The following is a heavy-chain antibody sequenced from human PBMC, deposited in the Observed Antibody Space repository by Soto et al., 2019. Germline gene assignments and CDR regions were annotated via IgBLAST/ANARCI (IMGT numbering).Heavy chain of an antibody. V-gene: IGHV1-18*01. CDR1: GYTFTSYG. CDR2: IIAYSGNT. D-gene: IGHD3-22*01. Sequence: QVQLLQSGAEVKMPGASVKVSCKASGYTFTSYGMTWVRQAPGQGLEWMGWIIAYSGNTNYAQKLQGRVTMTRDTSTSTAYMELRSLRSDDTAVYYCARGFDSNAFDIWGQGTMVTVSS. J-gene: IGHJ3*02. CDR3: ARGFDSNAFDI.